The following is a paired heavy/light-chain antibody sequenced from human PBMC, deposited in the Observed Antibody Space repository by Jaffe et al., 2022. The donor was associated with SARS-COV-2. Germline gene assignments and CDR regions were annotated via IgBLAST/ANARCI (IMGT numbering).Light chain of an antibody. CDR2: AAS. V-gene: IGKV1-39*01. J-gene: IGKJ4*01. CDR3: QQSYSPPLT. CDR1: QSISNY. Sequence: DIQMTQSPSSLSASVGDRVTITCRASQSISNYLNWYQQKPGKAPELLIYAASTLQSGVPSRFSGSGSGTDFTLTINALQPEDFATFYCQQSYSPPLTFGGGTKVEIK.
Heavy chain of an antibody. V-gene: IGHV3-7*03. D-gene: IGHD6-13*01. J-gene: IGHJ6*02. CDR3: ARMREEPRRRGHYNSKWYVNRAQPSYYYGMDV. CDR2: IKEDGSEK. CDR1: GFTFSTYW. Sequence: EVQLVESGGGLVQPGGSLRLSCAASGFTFSTYWMTWVRQAPGKGLEWVANIKEDGSEKYYVDSVKGRFTISTDNARNSLYLLMNSLGAEDTAVYYCARMREEPRRRGHYNSKWYVNRAQPSYYYGMDVWGQGTTVTVSS.